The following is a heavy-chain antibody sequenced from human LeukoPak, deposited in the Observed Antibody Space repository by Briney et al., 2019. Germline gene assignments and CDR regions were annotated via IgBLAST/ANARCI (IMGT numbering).Heavy chain of an antibody. CDR3: ERDRVGPDY. Sequence: PGGSLRLSCAASGFTFTSAWMHWVRQAPGTGLVWVSRITDDATTTYADSVRGRFTISRDNAKNILYLQMNSLRAEDTAVYYCERDRVGPDYRGQGTLVTVSS. CDR2: ITDDATT. D-gene: IGHD1-26*01. V-gene: IGHV3-74*03. CDR1: GFTFTSAW. J-gene: IGHJ4*02.